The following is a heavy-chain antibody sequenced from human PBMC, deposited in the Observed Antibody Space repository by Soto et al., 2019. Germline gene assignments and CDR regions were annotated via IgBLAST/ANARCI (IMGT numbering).Heavy chain of an antibody. D-gene: IGHD5-12*01. CDR3: ALSAGYGGAFDV. V-gene: IGHV3-23*04. Sequence: EKQLVESGGALAQPGGSLRLSCVGSGFTFSIYALTWVRQAPGKGLEWVSLITNNGDTTFFGDSVKGRFSISRDNSKNTLYLQLQNLRADATAVYYCALSAGYGGAFDVWGQGTMVAVSS. J-gene: IGHJ3*01. CDR1: GFTFSIYA. CDR2: ITNNGDTT.